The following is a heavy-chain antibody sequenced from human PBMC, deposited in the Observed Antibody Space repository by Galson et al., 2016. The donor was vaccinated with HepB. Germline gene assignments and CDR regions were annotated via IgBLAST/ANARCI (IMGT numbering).Heavy chain of an antibody. CDR3: ARTGVHEYWSGYPEAFFDY. CDR2: IYFSGRT. J-gene: IGHJ4*02. V-gene: IGHV4-59*01. Sequence: SETLSLTCSVSGDSISSYYWSWIRQPPGKGLEWMGYIYFSGRTSYTPSLKSRLTISVETSKNQFSLQLTSVTASDTAVCFCARTGVHEYWSGYPEAFFDYWGQGILVTVSS. CDR1: GDSISSYY. D-gene: IGHD3-3*01.